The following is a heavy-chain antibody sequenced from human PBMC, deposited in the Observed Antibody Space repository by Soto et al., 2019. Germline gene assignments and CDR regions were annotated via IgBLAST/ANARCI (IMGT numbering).Heavy chain of an antibody. CDR3: ARVLPLYYGSGSTSGMYA. D-gene: IGHD3-10*01. CDR2: IGTAGDT. J-gene: IGHJ6*02. CDR1: GFTFSSYD. V-gene: IGHV3-13*04. Sequence: LRLSCAASGFTFSSYDMHWVRQATGKGLEWVSAIGTAGDTYYPGSVKGRFTISRENAKNSLYLQMNSLRAGDTAVYYCARVLPLYYGSGSTSGMYAWGQGTTVTVYS.